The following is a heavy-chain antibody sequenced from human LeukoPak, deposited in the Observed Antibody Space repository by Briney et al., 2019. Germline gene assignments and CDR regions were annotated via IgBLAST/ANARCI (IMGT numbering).Heavy chain of an antibody. CDR3: ARVRGGDQGYFDY. J-gene: IGHJ4*02. CDR2: INPSGGST. CDR1: GYTFSSYY. V-gene: IGHV1-46*01. D-gene: IGHD4-17*01. Sequence: ASVKVSCKASGYTFSSYYIHWVRQSPGQGLEWMGMINPSGGSTSYAQKFQGRVTITTDESTSTAYMELSSLRSEDTAVYYCARVRGGDQGYFDYWGQGTLVTVSS.